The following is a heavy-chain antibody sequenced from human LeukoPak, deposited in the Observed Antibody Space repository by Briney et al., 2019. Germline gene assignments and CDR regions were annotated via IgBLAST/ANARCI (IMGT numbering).Heavy chain of an antibody. CDR3: ARGVDDSSVYYPGV. Sequence: SETLSLTCAVYGGSFSGNYWSWIRQPPGKGLEWIGEINQGGSSNYNPSLKSRLTISVDTSKNQLSLKLSSVTAADTAVYYCARGVDDSSVYYPGVWGKGTTVTVSS. D-gene: IGHD3-22*01. V-gene: IGHV4-34*01. CDR2: INQGGSS. CDR1: GGSFSGNY. J-gene: IGHJ6*04.